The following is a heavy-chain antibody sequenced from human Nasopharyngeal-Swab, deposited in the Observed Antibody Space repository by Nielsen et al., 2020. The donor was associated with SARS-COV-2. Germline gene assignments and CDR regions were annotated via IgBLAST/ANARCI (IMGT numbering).Heavy chain of an antibody. Sequence: GESLKISCATSGFTFSDYYMGWIRQAPGKGLEWVSYISDTGDTTYYADAVKGRFTISRDNAQNSLYLQINSLRAEDTAIYYCATDRDNYGSGTFDYWGQGTLVTVAP. J-gene: IGHJ4*02. V-gene: IGHV3-11*04. D-gene: IGHD3-10*01. CDR3: ATDRDNYGSGTFDY. CDR1: GFTFSDYY. CDR2: ISDTGDTT.